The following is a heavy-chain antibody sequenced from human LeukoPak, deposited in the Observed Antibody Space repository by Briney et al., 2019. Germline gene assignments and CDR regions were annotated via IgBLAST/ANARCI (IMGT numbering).Heavy chain of an antibody. V-gene: IGHV1-46*01. CDR2: INPSGGST. Sequence: ASVKVSCKASGYTFTSYYMHWVRQAPGQGLEWMGIINPSGGSTSYAQKFQGRVTMTRDMSTSTVYMELSSLRSEDTAVYYCARTGYKAAAGTGKFDYWGQGTLVTVSS. CDR3: ARTGYKAAAGTGKFDY. CDR1: GYTFTSYY. J-gene: IGHJ4*02. D-gene: IGHD6-13*01.